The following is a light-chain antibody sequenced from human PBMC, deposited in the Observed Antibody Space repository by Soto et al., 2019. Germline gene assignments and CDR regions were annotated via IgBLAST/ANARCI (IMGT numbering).Light chain of an antibody. V-gene: IGKV1-9*01. CDR3: QQLNSYPIT. CDR2: AAS. CDR1: QGISSY. Sequence: IQLTHSPSSLFASVVDIVTITFRASQGISSYLGWYQQKPGKAPKLLIYAASTLQSGVPSRFSGSGSGTEFTLTISRLQPEDFATYYCQQLNSYPITFGQGTRLEI. J-gene: IGKJ5*01.